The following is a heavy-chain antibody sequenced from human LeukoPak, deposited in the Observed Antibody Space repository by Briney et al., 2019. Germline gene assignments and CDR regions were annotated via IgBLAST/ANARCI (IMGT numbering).Heavy chain of an antibody. CDR3: ARDISSWNYFDY. Sequence: SVKVSCKASGGTFSSYAISWVRQAPGQGLEWMGRIIPILGIANYAQKFQGRVTITADKSTTTAYIELSSLRSEDTAVYYCARDISSWNYFDYWGQGTLVTVSS. CDR1: GGTFSSYA. V-gene: IGHV1-69*04. D-gene: IGHD6-13*01. CDR2: IIPILGIA. J-gene: IGHJ4*02.